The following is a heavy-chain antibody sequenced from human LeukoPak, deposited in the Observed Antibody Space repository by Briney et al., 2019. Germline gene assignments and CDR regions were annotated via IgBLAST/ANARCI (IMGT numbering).Heavy chain of an antibody. V-gene: IGHV3-7*01. CDR3: ARERGAKLLWFGESYYFDY. D-gene: IGHD3-10*01. Sequence: GGSLRLSCAASGFTFSSYWMSWVRQAPGKGLEWVANIKQDGSEKYYVDSVKGRFTISRDNPKNTLYLQMNSLRAEDTAVYYCARERGAKLLWFGESYYFDYWGQGTLVTVSS. CDR1: GFTFSSYW. J-gene: IGHJ4*02. CDR2: IKQDGSEK.